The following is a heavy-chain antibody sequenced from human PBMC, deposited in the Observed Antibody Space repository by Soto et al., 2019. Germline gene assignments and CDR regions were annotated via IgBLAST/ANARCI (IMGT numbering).Heavy chain of an antibody. J-gene: IGHJ3*01. CDR1: GGTFSTYT. CDR2: IIPMLTVT. Sequence: QVHLEQSGAEVKKPGSSVKVSCKAAGGTFSTYTLIWVRQAPGHGLEWMGRIIPMLTVTNSAQKFQGRVPLTADKSTSTAFMELTSLTSDDTAVYYCSIGSWSAETFDDWGQGTMVTVSS. CDR3: SIGSWSAETFDD. D-gene: IGHD2-2*01. V-gene: IGHV1-69*02.